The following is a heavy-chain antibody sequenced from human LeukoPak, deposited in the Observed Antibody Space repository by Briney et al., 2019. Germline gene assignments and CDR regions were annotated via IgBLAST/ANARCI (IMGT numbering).Heavy chain of an antibody. CDR2: IWYDGSNK. D-gene: IGHD3-9*01. CDR1: GFTFSSYG. Sequence: PGGSLRLSCAASGFTFSSYGMHWVRQAPGKGLERVAVIWYDGSNKYYADSVKGRFTISRDNSKNTLYLQMNSLRAEDTAVYYCATGLRYFDWLLIDYWGQGTLVTVSS. CDR3: ATGLRYFDWLLIDY. J-gene: IGHJ4*02. V-gene: IGHV3-33*01.